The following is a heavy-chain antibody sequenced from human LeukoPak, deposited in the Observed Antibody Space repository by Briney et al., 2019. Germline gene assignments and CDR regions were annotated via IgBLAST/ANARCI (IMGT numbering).Heavy chain of an antibody. V-gene: IGHV3-15*01. CDR2: IKIKTNGGTI. Sequence: GGSLRLSCAASGFTFSNAWMSWVRQAPGKGLEWVGRIKIKTNGGTIEYGAPVKGRFTISRDDSKNTLYLQMNTLETEDTGVYYCTRISGSSSGPFDYWGQGSLVTVSS. D-gene: IGHD1-26*01. CDR3: TRISGSSSGPFDY. CDR1: GFTFSNAW. J-gene: IGHJ4*02.